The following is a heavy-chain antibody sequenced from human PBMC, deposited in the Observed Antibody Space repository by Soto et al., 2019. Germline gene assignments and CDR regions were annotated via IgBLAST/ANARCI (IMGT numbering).Heavy chain of an antibody. J-gene: IGHJ6*02. V-gene: IGHV1-69*12. CDR2: VIPLFPTP. Sequence: QVQLVQSGAEVKKPGSSVPVSCKASVGTFGNSAISWVRQAPGPVLEWMGGVIPLFPTPDYAQKFQGRVTLTADESKSTADMELTSLRSEDTDVYYCARDEDRRPLGVTYYYAMDVWGQGTRVTVSS. CDR3: ARDEDRRPLGVTYYYAMDV. D-gene: IGHD2-21*02. CDR1: VGTFGNSA.